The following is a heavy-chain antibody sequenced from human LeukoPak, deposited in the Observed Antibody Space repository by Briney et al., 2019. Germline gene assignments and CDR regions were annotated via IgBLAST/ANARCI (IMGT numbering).Heavy chain of an antibody. CDR3: AKAGSYDILTGIAHDAFDI. Sequence: PGRSLRLSCAASGFTFSSYGMSWVRQAPGKGLEWVSAISGSGGSTYYADSVKGRFTISRDNSKNTLYLQMNSLRAEDTAVYYCAKAGSYDILTGIAHDAFDIWGQGTMVTVSS. D-gene: IGHD3-9*01. CDR1: GFTFSSYG. V-gene: IGHV3-23*01. J-gene: IGHJ3*02. CDR2: ISGSGGST.